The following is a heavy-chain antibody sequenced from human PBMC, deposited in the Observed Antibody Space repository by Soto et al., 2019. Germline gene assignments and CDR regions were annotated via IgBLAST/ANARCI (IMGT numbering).Heavy chain of an antibody. CDR2: ISYDGSNK. Sequence: VGSLRLSCAASGFTFSSYAMHWVRQAPGKGLEWVAVISYDGSNKYYADSVKGRFTISRDNSKNTLYLRMNSLRAEDTAVYYCAREQKTVDYDILTGYYSYYYGMDVWGQGTTVTVSS. CDR3: AREQKTVDYDILTGYYSYYYGMDV. V-gene: IGHV3-30-3*01. D-gene: IGHD3-9*01. J-gene: IGHJ6*02. CDR1: GFTFSSYA.